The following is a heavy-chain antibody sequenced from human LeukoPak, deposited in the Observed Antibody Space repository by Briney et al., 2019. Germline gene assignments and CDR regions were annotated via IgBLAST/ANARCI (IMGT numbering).Heavy chain of an antibody. CDR3: ARNGRSYGSKYYYYYYMDV. CDR2: ITSSGDIM. J-gene: IGHJ6*03. D-gene: IGHD5-18*01. CDR1: GFLLSDYE. Sequence: GGSLRLSCAASGFLLSDYEMNWVRQAPGKGLEWVSYITSSGDIMYYADSVKGRFTISRDNAKNSLYLQMNSLRAEDTAVYYCARNGRSYGSKYYYYYYMDVWGKGTTVTISS. V-gene: IGHV3-48*03.